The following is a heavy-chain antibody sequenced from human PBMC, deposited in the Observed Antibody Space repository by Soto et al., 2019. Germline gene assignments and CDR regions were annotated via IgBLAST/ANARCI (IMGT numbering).Heavy chain of an antibody. CDR2: IYPGDSDT. D-gene: IGHD3-16*02. CDR3: ARQTEDGYDYVWGSYRKPAFWFDP. CDR1: GYSFTSYW. V-gene: IGHV5-51*01. Sequence: EVQLVQSGAEVKKPGESLKISCKGSGYSFTSYWIGWVRQMPGKGLEWMGIIYPGDSDTRYSPSFQGQVTISADKSISTAYLQWSSLKASDTAMYYCARQTEDGYDYVWGSYRKPAFWFDPWGQGTLVTVSS. J-gene: IGHJ5*02.